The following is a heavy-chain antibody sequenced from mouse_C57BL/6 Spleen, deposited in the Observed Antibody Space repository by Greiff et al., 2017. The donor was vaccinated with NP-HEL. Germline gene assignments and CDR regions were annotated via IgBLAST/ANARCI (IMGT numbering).Heavy chain of an antibody. V-gene: IGHV1-52*01. Sequence: VQLQQPGAELVRPGSSVKLSCKASGYTFTSYWMHWVKQRPIQGLEWIGNIDPSDSETHYNQKFKDKATLTVDKSSSTAYMQLSSLTSEDSAVYYCARITTVVAPGVWGTGTTVTVSS. D-gene: IGHD1-1*01. CDR2: IDPSDSET. CDR1: GYTFTSYW. CDR3: ARITTVVAPGV. J-gene: IGHJ1*03.